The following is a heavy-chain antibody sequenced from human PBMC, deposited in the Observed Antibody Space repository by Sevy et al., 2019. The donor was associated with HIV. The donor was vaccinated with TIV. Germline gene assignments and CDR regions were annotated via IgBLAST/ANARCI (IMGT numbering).Heavy chain of an antibody. J-gene: IGHJ6*02. Sequence: GGSLRLSCAASGFTFSSYWMSWVRQAPGKGLEWVANIKQDGSEKYYVDSVKDRFTISRDNAKNSLYLQINSLRAEDTAVYYCARLILELYYYYYGMDVWGQGTTVTVSS. CDR2: IKQDGSEK. D-gene: IGHD2-15*01. V-gene: IGHV3-7*01. CDR3: ARLILELYYYYYGMDV. CDR1: GFTFSSYW.